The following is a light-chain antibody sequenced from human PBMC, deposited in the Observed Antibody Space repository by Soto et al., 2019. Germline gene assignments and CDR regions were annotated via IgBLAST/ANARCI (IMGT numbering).Light chain of an antibody. CDR1: QTVTSSF. CDR3: QQYGNSPRT. J-gene: IGKJ1*01. Sequence: EIFLTQSPGTLSLSPGERATLSCRPSQTVTSSFLAWYQQKPGQAPRLLISGASNRATDIPDRFSGSGSGTDFTLVISRVGPEDSAVYYCQQYGNSPRTFGQGTKVDIK. CDR2: GAS. V-gene: IGKV3-20*01.